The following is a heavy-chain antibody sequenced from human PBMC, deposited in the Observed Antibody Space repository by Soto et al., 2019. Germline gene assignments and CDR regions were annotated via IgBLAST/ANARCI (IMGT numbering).Heavy chain of an antibody. J-gene: IGHJ4*02. Sequence: PSETLSLTCTVSGGSISSYYWSWIRQPPGKGLEWIGYIYYSGSTYYNPSLKSRVTISVDRSKNQFSLKLSSVTAADTAVYYCARDLTTTRQGGYFDYWGQGTLVTVSS. V-gene: IGHV4-59*12. D-gene: IGHD4-17*01. CDR3: ARDLTTTRQGGYFDY. CDR2: IYYSGST. CDR1: GGSISSYY.